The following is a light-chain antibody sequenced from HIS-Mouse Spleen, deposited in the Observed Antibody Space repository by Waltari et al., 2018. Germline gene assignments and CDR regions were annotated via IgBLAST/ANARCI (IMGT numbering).Light chain of an antibody. CDR1: ALPKKY. CDR2: EDS. J-gene: IGLJ2*01. Sequence: SYELTQPPSVSVSPGQTARITCSGDALPKKYAYWYQQKSGQAPVLGIYEDSKRPSGNPGTFSGARSGTMATLTISGAQVEDEGDDYCYSTDSSGNHRVFGGGTKLTVL. CDR3: YSTDSSGNHRV. V-gene: IGLV3-10*01.